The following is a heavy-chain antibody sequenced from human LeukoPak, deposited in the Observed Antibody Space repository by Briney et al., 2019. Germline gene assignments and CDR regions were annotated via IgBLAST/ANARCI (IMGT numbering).Heavy chain of an antibody. J-gene: IGHJ4*02. D-gene: IGHD3-10*01. V-gene: IGHV3-49*04. CDR2: IRSKAYGGTT. CDR1: GFTFGDYA. Sequence: GGSLRLSCTASGFTFGDYAMSWVRQAPGKGLEWVGFIRSKAYGGTTEYAASVKGRFTISRDDSKSIAYLQMNSLKTEDTAVYYCTRDEGYYGSGSYATDYFDHWGQGTLVTVSS. CDR3: TRDEGYYGSGSYATDYFDH.